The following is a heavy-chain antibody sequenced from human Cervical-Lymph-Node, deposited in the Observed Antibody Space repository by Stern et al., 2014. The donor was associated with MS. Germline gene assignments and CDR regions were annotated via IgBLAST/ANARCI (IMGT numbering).Heavy chain of an antibody. CDR3: ASSVVMTGS. Sequence: VQLEESGAEVKKPGSSVKVSCRASGGTFSSQGITWVRQAPGLGLEWMGGIIPILATANYAQKFQGRVTMTADKSTSTVYMELRSLRFEDTAVYFCASSVVMTGSWGQGTLVTVSS. V-gene: IGHV1-69*06. CDR1: GGTFSSQG. J-gene: IGHJ5*02. CDR2: IIPILATA. D-gene: IGHD2-21*02.